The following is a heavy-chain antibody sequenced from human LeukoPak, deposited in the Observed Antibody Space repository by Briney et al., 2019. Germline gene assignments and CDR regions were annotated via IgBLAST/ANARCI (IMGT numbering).Heavy chain of an antibody. CDR3: ARARGNSGSYPLDY. D-gene: IGHD1-26*01. J-gene: IGHJ4*02. CDR2: ISSSSRSI. Sequence: PGGSLRLSCEASEFTFSSYSMNWVRQAPGKGMEWVSYISSSSRSIYYAESVKGRFTISRDNAKKSLYLQMNSLRVEDTAVYYCARARGNSGSYPLDYWGQGTLVTVSS. V-gene: IGHV3-48*01. CDR1: EFTFSSYS.